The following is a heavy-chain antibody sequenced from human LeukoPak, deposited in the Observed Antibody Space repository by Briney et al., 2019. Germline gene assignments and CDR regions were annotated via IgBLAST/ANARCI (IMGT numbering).Heavy chain of an antibody. CDR2: IIPIFGTA. CDR3: TRGTGWGSYGLDY. D-gene: IGHD3-16*01. CDR1: GGTFSSYA. Sequence: SVKVSCKASGGTFSSYAISWVRQPPGQGLEWMGGIIPIFGTANYAQKFQGRVTITADESTSTAYMELSSLRSEDTAVYYCTRGTGWGSYGLDYWGQGPLVTVSS. V-gene: IGHV1-69*13. J-gene: IGHJ4*02.